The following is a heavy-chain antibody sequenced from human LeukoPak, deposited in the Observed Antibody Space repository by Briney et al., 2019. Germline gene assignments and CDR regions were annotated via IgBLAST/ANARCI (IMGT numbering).Heavy chain of an antibody. V-gene: IGHV1-18*01. Sequence: ASVKVSCKASGYTFTSYGISWVRQASGQGLEWMGWISAYNGNTNYAQKLQGRVTMTTDTSTSTAYMELSSLRSEDTAVYYCARGPVDDFWSGRNGYYYYYMDVWGKGTTVTVSS. D-gene: IGHD3-3*01. CDR3: ARGPVDDFWSGRNGYYYYYMDV. CDR1: GYTFTSYG. J-gene: IGHJ6*03. CDR2: ISAYNGNT.